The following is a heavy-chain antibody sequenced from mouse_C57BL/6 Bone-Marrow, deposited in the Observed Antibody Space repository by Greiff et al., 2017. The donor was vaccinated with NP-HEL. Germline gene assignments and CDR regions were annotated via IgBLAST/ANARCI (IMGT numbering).Heavy chain of an antibody. CDR3: VYDYDGEYYFDY. CDR1: GFNIKNTY. CDR2: IDPANGNT. V-gene: IGHV14-3*01. J-gene: IGHJ2*01. D-gene: IGHD2-4*01. Sequence: EVKLMESVAELVRPGASVKLSCTASGFNIKNTYMHWVKQRPEQGLEWIGRIDPANGNTKYAPKFQGKATITADTSSTTAYLQRSSLTSEDTAIYYCVYDYDGEYYFDYWGQGTTLTVSS.